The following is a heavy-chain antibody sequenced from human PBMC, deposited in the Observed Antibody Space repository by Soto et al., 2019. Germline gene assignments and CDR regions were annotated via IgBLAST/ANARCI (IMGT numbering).Heavy chain of an antibody. D-gene: IGHD6-19*01. CDR3: AKDQSQWLVGTLVN. V-gene: IGHV3-30*18. CDR1: GFTFSSYG. J-gene: IGHJ4*02. CDR2: ISYDGSNK. Sequence: GGSLRLSCAASGFTFSSYGMHWVRQAPGKGLEWVAVISYDGSNKYYADSVKGRFTISRDNSKNTLYLQMNSLRAEDTAVYYCAKDQSQWLVGTLVNWGQGTLVTVSS.